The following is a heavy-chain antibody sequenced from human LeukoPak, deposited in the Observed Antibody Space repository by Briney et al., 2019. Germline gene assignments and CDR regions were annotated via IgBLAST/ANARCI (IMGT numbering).Heavy chain of an antibody. J-gene: IGHJ5*02. CDR3: ARKKGYCSGGSCYNWFDP. V-gene: IGHV4-59*01. CDR2: IYYSGST. Sequence: SETLSLTCTVSGGSISSYYWSWIRQPPGKGLEWIGYIYYSGSTNYNPSLKSRATISVDTSKNQFSLKLSSVTAADTAVYYCARKKGYCSGGSCYNWFDPWGQGTLVTVSS. CDR1: GGSISSYY. D-gene: IGHD2-15*01.